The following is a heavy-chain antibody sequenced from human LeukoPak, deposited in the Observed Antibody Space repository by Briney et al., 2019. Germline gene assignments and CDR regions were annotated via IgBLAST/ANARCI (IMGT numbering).Heavy chain of an antibody. CDR3: ARAHPYNWNDRVAGPPDY. D-gene: IGHD1-20*01. CDR1: GYTFTGYY. Sequence: GASVQVSCKTSGYTFTGYYMHWVRQAPGQGLEWMGWINSNSGGTNYAQKFQGRVTMTRDTSISTAYLELTRLRSDDTAVYYCARAHPYNWNDRVAGPPDYWGQGTLVTVSS. V-gene: IGHV1-2*02. CDR2: INSNSGGT. J-gene: IGHJ4*02.